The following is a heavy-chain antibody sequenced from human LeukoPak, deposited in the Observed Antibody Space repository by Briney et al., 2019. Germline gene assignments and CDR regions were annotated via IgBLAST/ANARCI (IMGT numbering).Heavy chain of an antibody. D-gene: IGHD3-10*01. V-gene: IGHV4-59*01. CDR1: GGSISSSY. Sequence: SETLSLTCTVSGGSISSSYWSWIRQPPGKGLDWIGYIYYSGSTNYNPSLKSRVTISVDTSKNQFSLKLSSVTAADTAVYYCARTSTYYYASGMPPKVIDFDYWGQGTLVTVSS. J-gene: IGHJ4*02. CDR2: IYYSGST. CDR3: ARTSTYYYASGMPPKVIDFDY.